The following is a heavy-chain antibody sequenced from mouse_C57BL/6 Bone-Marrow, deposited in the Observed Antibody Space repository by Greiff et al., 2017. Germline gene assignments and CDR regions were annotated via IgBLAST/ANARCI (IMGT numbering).Heavy chain of an antibody. J-gene: IGHJ4*01. V-gene: IGHV1-81*01. Sequence: QVQLQQSGAELARPGASVKLSCKASGYTFTSYGLSWVQQRTGQGLEWIGEIYPRRGNTYYNEKFTGKATLTADKASSTAYMELRSLTSEDSAVYFCARGGYDSNLGYAMDYWGQGTSVTVSS. CDR1: GYTFTSYG. D-gene: IGHD2-5*01. CDR2: IYPRRGNT. CDR3: ARGGYDSNLGYAMDY.